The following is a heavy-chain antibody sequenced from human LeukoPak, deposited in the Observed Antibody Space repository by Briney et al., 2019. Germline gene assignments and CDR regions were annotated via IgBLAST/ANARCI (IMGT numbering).Heavy chain of an antibody. D-gene: IGHD3-3*01. Sequence: VASVKVSCKASGYTFTSYDINWVRQATGQGLEWMGWMNPNSGNTGYAQKFQGRVTMTRNTSISTAYMELSSLRSEDTAVYYCARKPGRGRFLEWWVGLDMDVWGKGTTVTVSS. J-gene: IGHJ6*03. V-gene: IGHV1-8*01. CDR1: GYTFTSYD. CDR3: ARKPGRGRFLEWWVGLDMDV. CDR2: MNPNSGNT.